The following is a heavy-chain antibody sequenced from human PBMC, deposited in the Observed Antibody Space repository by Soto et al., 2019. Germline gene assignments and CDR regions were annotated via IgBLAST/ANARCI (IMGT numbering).Heavy chain of an antibody. CDR3: AKGHGGSGHNWYDFDY. CDR1: GFKFDDYA. D-gene: IGHD2-15*01. J-gene: IGHJ4*02. CDR2: ITWNSGSI. Sequence: EVQLVASGGGLVQPGRSLRLSCAASGFKFDDYAMHWVRQVPGKGLEGVSGITWNSGSIVYADSVKGRFTISRDNSKNSLYVQMNSLTAEETALYYCAKGHGGSGHNWYDFDYWGQGTLVTVSS. V-gene: IGHV3-9*01.